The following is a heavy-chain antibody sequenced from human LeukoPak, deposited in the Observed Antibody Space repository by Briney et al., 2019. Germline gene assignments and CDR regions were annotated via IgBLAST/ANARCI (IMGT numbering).Heavy chain of an antibody. CDR3: ARGRLGGSWFED. J-gene: IGHJ5*02. CDR2: IYYSGST. CDR1: GGSISSSSYY. Sequence: SETLSLTCTVSGGSISSSSYYWGWIRQPPGKGLEWIGSIYYSGSTYYNPSLKSRVTISTDTSKNQFSLNLRSVTAADTALYYCARGRLGGSWFEDWGQGILVTVAS. V-gene: IGHV4-39*07. D-gene: IGHD6-25*01.